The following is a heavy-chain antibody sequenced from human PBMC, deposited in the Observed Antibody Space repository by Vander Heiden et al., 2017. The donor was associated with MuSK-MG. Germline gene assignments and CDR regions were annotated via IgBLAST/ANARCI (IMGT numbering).Heavy chain of an antibody. V-gene: IGHV6-1*01. CDR2: TYYRSKWYL. CDR1: GDSVSSNTGA. Sequence: QVQLQQLGQGLVQPSQTLSLTCVISGDSVSSNTGAWNWIRQSPSRGLEWLGRTYYRSKWYLDYAVSVKSRITIIPDTSKNQFSLQLNSVNPEDTAVYYCARKASQQTGSGAFDIWGQGTMVTVSS. J-gene: IGHJ3*02. CDR3: ARKASQQTGSGAFDI.